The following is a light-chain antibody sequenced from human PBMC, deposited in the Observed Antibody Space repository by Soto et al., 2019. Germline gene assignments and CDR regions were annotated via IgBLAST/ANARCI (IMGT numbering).Light chain of an antibody. J-gene: IGKJ4*01. Sequence: EIVLTQSPATLSLSPGERATLSSRASQSVGRFLAWYQQKPGQAPRLLIYDTSNRATDIPARFSGSGSGTDFTLTISSLEPEDFAVYYCQQRRNWPTFGGGTKVEIK. CDR3: QQRRNWPT. CDR2: DTS. V-gene: IGKV3-11*01. CDR1: QSVGRF.